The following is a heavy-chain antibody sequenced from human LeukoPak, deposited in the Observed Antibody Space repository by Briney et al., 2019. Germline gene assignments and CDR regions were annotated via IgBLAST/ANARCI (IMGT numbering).Heavy chain of an antibody. CDR1: GFTFRSYG. CDR2: IRYDGGNI. CDR3: AKEFLKAVLH. Sequence: GGSLRLSCAASGFTFRSYGMHWVRQAPGKGLEWVAFIRYDGGNIYYADSVKGRFTNSRDNSKNTLYLQMNSLRPEDTAVYYCAKEFLKAVLHWGQGTLVTVSS. J-gene: IGHJ4*02. V-gene: IGHV3-30*02. D-gene: IGHD2/OR15-2a*01.